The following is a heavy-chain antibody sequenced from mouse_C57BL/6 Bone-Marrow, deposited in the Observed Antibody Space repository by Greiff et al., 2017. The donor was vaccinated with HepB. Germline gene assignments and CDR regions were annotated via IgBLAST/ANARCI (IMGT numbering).Heavy chain of an antibody. V-gene: IGHV5-6*02. D-gene: IGHD4-1*01. CDR1: GFTFSSYG. J-gene: IGHJ2*01. CDR2: ISSGGSYT. Sequence: DVKLQESGGDLVKPGGSLKLSCAASGFTFSSYGMSWVRQTPDKRLEWVATISSGGSYTYYPDSVKGRFTISRDNAKNTLYLQMSSLKSEDTAMYYCARRGAGTYYFDYWGQGTTLTVSS. CDR3: ARRGAGTYYFDY.